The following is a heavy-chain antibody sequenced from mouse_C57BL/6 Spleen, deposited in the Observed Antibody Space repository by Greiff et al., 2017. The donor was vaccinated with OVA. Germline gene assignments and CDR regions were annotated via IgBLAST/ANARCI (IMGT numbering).Heavy chain of an antibody. J-gene: IGHJ4*01. CDR3: AEEQVYYAMDY. CDR2: ISSGSSTI. CDR1: GFTFSDYG. Sequence: EVQGVESGGGLVKPGGSLKLSCAASGFTFSDYGMHWVRQAPEKGLEWVAYISSGSSTIYYADTVKGRFTISRDNAKNTLFLQMTSLRSEDTAMYYCAEEQVYYAMDYWGQGTSVTVSS. V-gene: IGHV5-17*01.